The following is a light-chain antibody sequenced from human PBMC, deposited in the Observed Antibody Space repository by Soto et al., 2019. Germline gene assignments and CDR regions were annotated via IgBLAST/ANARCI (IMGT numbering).Light chain of an antibody. J-gene: IGLJ2*01. CDR1: NSNIGSST. CDR2: ENS. V-gene: IGLV1-44*01. Sequence: QSVLTQPPSASGTPGQTVTISCSGSNSNIGSSTVNWYQQLPGTAPKLLIYENSERPSGVPDRFSGSRSGTSASLAISGLQSDDEAFYYCATWDDSLNGYMLFGGGTKVTV. CDR3: ATWDDSLNGYML.